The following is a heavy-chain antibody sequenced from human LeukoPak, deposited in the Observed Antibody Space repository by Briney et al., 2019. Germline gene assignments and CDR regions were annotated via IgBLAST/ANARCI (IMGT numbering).Heavy chain of an antibody. D-gene: IGHD3-10*01. CDR3: ARGQHGSGSYYIPPYYYYMDV. Sequence: PSETLSLTCTVSGGSISTSYWTWIRQPPGKGLEWIGYIYYSGITNYNPSLKSRVTILVDTSKNQFSLKLSSVTAADTAVYYCARGQHGSGSYYIPPYYYYMDVWGKGTTVTISS. J-gene: IGHJ6*03. CDR2: IYYSGIT. V-gene: IGHV4-59*01. CDR1: GGSISTSY.